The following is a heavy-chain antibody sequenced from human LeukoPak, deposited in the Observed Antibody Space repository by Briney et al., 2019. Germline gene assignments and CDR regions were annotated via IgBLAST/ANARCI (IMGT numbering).Heavy chain of an antibody. D-gene: IGHD3-3*01. J-gene: IGHJ6*03. CDR3: ARETGSFGVVIEGLIYYYYMDV. V-gene: IGHV3-20*04. CDR1: GFTFDEYG. CDR2: ISWNGGST. Sequence: GGSLRLSCTASGFTFDEYGMSWVRQAPGKGLEWVSGISWNGGSTGYEDSVKGRFTISRDNAKNSLYLQMNSLRAEDTALYYCARETGSFGVVIEGLIYYYYMDVWGKGTTVTVSS.